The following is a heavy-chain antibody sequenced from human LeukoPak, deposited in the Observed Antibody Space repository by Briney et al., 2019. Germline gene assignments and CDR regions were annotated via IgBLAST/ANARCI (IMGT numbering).Heavy chain of an antibody. CDR3: ARETSGTYYNPLGYMDV. D-gene: IGHD3-10*01. Sequence: PSETLSLTCTVSGGSTSIYYWNWIRQPAGKGLEWIGRIFTSGITNYNPSLKSRVTMSVDTSKNQFSLNLSSVIAADTAIYHCARETSGTYYNPLGYMDVWGKGTTVTVSS. CDR1: GGSTSIYY. CDR2: IFTSGIT. J-gene: IGHJ6*03. V-gene: IGHV4-4*07.